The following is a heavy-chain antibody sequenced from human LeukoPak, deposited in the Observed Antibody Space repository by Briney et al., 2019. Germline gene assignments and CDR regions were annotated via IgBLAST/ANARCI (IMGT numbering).Heavy chain of an antibody. V-gene: IGHV1-2*02. CDR3: ARDSAEDYYDSSGYYQSDAFDI. CDR2: INPNRGGT. Sequence: ASVKVSCKASGYTFTCYYMNWVGQAPGKGLEWRGWINPNRGGTNYAQKFQGRVTMTRDTSISTAYMELSRLRSDDTAVYYCARDSAEDYYDSSGYYQSDAFDIWGQGTMVTVSS. D-gene: IGHD3-22*01. CDR1: GYTFTCYY. J-gene: IGHJ3*02.